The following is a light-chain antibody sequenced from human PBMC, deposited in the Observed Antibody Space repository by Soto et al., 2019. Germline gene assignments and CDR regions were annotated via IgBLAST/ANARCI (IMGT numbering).Light chain of an antibody. V-gene: IGLV2-8*01. Sequence: QSALPQPPSASGSPGQSVTISCAGTSSDVGGYNYVSWYQQHPGKAPILMISEVSKRPSVCPDRFSGSKSGNTASLTVSGLQDEDEADYYCSSFAGNNNLVFGGGTKVTVL. CDR3: SSFAGNNNLV. CDR2: EVS. CDR1: SSDVGGYNY. J-gene: IGLJ2*01.